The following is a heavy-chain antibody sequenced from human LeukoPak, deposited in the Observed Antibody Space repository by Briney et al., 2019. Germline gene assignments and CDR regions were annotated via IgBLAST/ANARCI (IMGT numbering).Heavy chain of an antibody. CDR1: GYTLTELS. D-gene: IGHD3-3*01. Sequence: ASVKLSCKVSGYTLTELSMHWVRQAPGKGLEWMGGFDPEDGETIYAQKFQGRVTMTEDTSTDTAYMELSSLRSEDTAVYYCATDPVQGGDFWSGYPRMDVWGQGTTVTVSS. CDR2: FDPEDGET. V-gene: IGHV1-24*01. J-gene: IGHJ6*02. CDR3: ATDPVQGGDFWSGYPRMDV.